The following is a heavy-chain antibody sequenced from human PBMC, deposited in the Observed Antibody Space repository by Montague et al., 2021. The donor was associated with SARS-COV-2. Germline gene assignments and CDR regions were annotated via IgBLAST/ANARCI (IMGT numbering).Heavy chain of an antibody. CDR2: IHHSGST. V-gene: IGHV4-4*02. D-gene: IGHD4-17*01. Sequence: SETLSLTCAVSGGSITSTNWWGWVRQPPGKGLEWIGEIHHSGSTNSSPSLKSRVTMSIDKSSNQFSLNLNSVTAADTAVYYCARGDYGDYRDAFDIWGQGTVVTVSS. J-gene: IGHJ3*02. CDR1: GGSITSTNW. CDR3: ARGDYGDYRDAFDI.